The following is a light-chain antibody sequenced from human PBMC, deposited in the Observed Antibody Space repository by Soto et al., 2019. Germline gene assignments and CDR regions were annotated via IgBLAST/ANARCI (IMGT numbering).Light chain of an antibody. Sequence: DIQLTQSPSSLSASVGDTVTITCRASQTVSRYLNWYQQKSGTAPKLLIYAASTLHTGVPSRFSGRGSGTDFTLTINNLQREDFATYXXXQSYXTPPTFGQGTKVDIK. CDR2: AAS. J-gene: IGKJ1*01. CDR3: XQSYXTPPT. CDR1: QTVSRY. V-gene: IGKV1-39*01.